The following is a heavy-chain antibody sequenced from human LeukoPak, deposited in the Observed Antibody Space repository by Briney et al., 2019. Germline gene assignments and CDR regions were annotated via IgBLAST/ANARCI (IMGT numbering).Heavy chain of an antibody. J-gene: IGHJ5*02. CDR2: IYPGDSDT. CDR1: GYSFTSYW. V-gene: IGHV5-51*01. D-gene: IGHD3-3*01. Sequence: GESLKISCQGSGYSFTSYWIGWVRQMPGKGLEWMGIIYPGDSDTRYSPSFQGQVTISADKSISTAYLQWSSLKASDTAMYYRARQRGITIFGVALGGFDPWGQGTLVTVSS. CDR3: ARQRGITIFGVALGGFDP.